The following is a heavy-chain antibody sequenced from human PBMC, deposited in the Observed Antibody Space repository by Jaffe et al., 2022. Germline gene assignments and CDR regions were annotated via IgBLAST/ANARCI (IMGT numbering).Heavy chain of an antibody. CDR2: INPNSGGT. D-gene: IGHD1-7*01. CDR1: GYTFTGYY. CDR3: ARGITGTTGVIYYYYYMDV. Sequence: QVQLVQSGAEVKKPGASVKVSCKASGYTFTGYYMHWVRQAPGQGLEWMGRINPNSGGTNYAQKFQGRVTMTRDTSISTAYMELSRLRSDDTAVYYCARGITGTTGVIYYYYYMDVWGKGTTVTVSS. V-gene: IGHV1-2*06. J-gene: IGHJ6*03.